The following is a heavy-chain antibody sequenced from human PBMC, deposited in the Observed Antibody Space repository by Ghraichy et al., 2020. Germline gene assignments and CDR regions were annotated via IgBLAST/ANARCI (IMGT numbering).Heavy chain of an antibody. CDR2: IHYSGNT. Sequence: SETLSLTCTVSDASMSSTSYFWCWIRQSTGKPLEWIGTIHYSGNTFYNPSLKSRVTLFVDTSQSQFSLNLRSVTAADTATYYCARQLGGVYNWNDVNWFDPWGQGTLVAVSS. D-gene: IGHD1-20*01. V-gene: IGHV4-39*01. J-gene: IGHJ5*02. CDR1: DASMSSTSYF. CDR3: ARQLGGVYNWNDVNWFDP.